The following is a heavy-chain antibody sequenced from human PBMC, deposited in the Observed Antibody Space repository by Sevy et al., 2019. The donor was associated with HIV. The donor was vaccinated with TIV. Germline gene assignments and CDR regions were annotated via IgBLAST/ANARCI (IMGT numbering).Heavy chain of an antibody. Sequence: SETLSLICTVSGYSINSDYYWGWIRQPPGKGLEWIGGIFHSGETYYNPSLTSRVTISIDTSRNRYSLHLSSGTAADTDVYYCARDQIVGPSGSGVNDGFDIWGQGTLVTVSS. CDR3: ARDQIVGPSGSGVNDGFDI. V-gene: IGHV4-38-2*02. CDR2: IFHSGET. D-gene: IGHD1-26*01. CDR1: GYSINSDYY. J-gene: IGHJ3*02.